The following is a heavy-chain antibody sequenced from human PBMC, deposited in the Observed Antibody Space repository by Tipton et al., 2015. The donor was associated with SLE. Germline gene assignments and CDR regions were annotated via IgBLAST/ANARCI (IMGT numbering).Heavy chain of an antibody. CDR2: MSSRGTT. V-gene: IGHV4-38-2*01. J-gene: IGHJ4*02. D-gene: IGHD3-3*01. CDR3: ARHGAYYDFWSGYRFDY. Sequence: TLSLTCAVSGYSISSGYYWGWIRQSPGKGLEWIGSMSSRGTTYANPSLKSRVTVSVDTSKNQFSLNLRSVTTADTAVYYCARHGAYYDFWSGYRFDYWGQGTLVTVSS. CDR1: GYSISSGYY.